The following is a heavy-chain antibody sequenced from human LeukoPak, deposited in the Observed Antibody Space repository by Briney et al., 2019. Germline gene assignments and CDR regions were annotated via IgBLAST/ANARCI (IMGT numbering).Heavy chain of an antibody. J-gene: IGHJ3*02. CDR2: IYYSGST. D-gene: IGHD2-2*02. CDR3: ARVPVVPAAIQGDAFDI. CDR1: GGSISSYY. Sequence: SETLSLTCTVSGGSISSYYWSWIRQPPGKGLEWIGYIYYSGSTNYNPSLKSRVTISVDTSKNQFSLKLSSVTAADTAVYYCARVPVVPAAIQGDAFDIWGQGTMVTASS. V-gene: IGHV4-59*01.